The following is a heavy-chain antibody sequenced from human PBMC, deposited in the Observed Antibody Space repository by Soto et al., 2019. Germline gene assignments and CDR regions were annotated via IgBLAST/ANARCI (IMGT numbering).Heavy chain of an antibody. CDR2: ISNNGAHT. V-gene: IGHV3-64*01. D-gene: IGHD6-13*01. CDR1: GFTFSNYE. CDR3: ARRGYGSRWPNVYMDV. J-gene: IGHJ6*03. Sequence: EAQLVESGGGLVQPGGSLRLSCAASGFTFSNYEMHWVRQAPGKGLEYVSGISNNGAHTDYAKSVKGRFTLSRDNSENNLYLQMGRLRAENMALYYCARRGYGSRWPNVYMDVWGKGTTVTVSS.